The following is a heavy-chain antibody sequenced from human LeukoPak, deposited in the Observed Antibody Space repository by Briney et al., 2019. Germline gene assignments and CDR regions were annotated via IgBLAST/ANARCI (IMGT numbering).Heavy chain of an antibody. CDR1: GGSISSYY. CDR2: IYYSGST. D-gene: IGHD6-13*01. CDR3: ARGTLGAAAGIDY. J-gene: IGHJ4*02. V-gene: IGHV4-59*01. Sequence: SETLSLTCTVSGGSISSYYWSWIRQPPGKGLEWNGYIYYSGSTNYNPSLKSRVTISADTSNNQFSLKLSSVTDEDTAVYYCARGTLGAAAGIDYWGQGTLVTVSS.